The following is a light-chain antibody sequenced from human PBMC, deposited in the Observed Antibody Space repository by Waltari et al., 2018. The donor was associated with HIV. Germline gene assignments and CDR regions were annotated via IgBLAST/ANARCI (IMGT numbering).Light chain of an antibody. Sequence: YVLTQPPSVSEAPGKTARITCGGNEIGSKSVHWYQQKPGQAPVQVIYYDNDRPSGIPERFSGSNSGNTATLTISRVEAGDEADYFCHVWDSETDHWVFGGGTKLTVL. V-gene: IGLV3-21*04. CDR3: HVWDSETDHWV. CDR1: EIGSKS. J-gene: IGLJ3*02. CDR2: YDN.